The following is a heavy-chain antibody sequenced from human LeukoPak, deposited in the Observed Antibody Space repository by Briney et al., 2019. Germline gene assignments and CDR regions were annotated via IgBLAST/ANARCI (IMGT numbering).Heavy chain of an antibody. CDR3: ARGYSGVVPAAHPDF. V-gene: IGHV1-3*01. J-gene: IGHJ4*02. Sequence: GASVKVSCKASGYTFTTYAIHWVRQAPGQGLQWMGWISVGDGNTNYSQKFQGRVTLTRDTSASTAYMELTSLISADTAVYYCARGYSGVVPAAHPDFWGQGTPVTVSS. CDR2: ISVGDGNT. CDR1: GYTFTTYA. D-gene: IGHD2-2*01.